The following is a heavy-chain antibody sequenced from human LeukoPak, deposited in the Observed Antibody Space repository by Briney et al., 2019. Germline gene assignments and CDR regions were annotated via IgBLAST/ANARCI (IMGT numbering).Heavy chain of an antibody. V-gene: IGHV3-30*02. Sequence: GGSLRPSCAASGFTFSSYGMHWVRQAPGKGLEWVAFIRYDGSNKYYADSVKGRFTISRDNSKNTLYLQMNSLRAEDTAVYYCARGRYYDSSGYLDYWGQGTLVTVSS. J-gene: IGHJ4*02. D-gene: IGHD3-22*01. CDR1: GFTFSSYG. CDR2: IRYDGSNK. CDR3: ARGRYYDSSGYLDY.